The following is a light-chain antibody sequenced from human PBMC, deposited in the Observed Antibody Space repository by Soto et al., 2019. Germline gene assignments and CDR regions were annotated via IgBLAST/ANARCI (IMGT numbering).Light chain of an antibody. Sequence: QTALTQPASVSGSQGQSITISCTGTTMDIGDYDFVSWYQHRPGNAPQLMIYDVSNRPSGISPRFSGSKSGNTASLTISGLQPEDEAHYYCSSHTGSSSLGVVFGGGTKLTVL. J-gene: IGLJ3*02. V-gene: IGLV2-14*03. CDR1: TMDIGDYDF. CDR3: SSHTGSSSLGVV. CDR2: DVS.